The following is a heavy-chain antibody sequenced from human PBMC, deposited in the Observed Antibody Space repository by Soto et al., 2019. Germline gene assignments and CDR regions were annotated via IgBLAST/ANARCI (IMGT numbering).Heavy chain of an antibody. CDR2: IYYSGST. CDR3: ARLGYCSGGSCLKYYYYYYGMDV. J-gene: IGHJ6*02. D-gene: IGHD2-15*01. CDR1: GGSISSYY. V-gene: IGHV4-59*01. Sequence: KQSPTLSLTCTVSGGSISSYYWSWIRPPPGKGLEWIGYIYYSGSTNYNPSLKSRVTIPVDTSKNQFSLKLSSVTAADTAVYYCARLGYCSGGSCLKYYYYYYGMDVWGQGTTVTVSS.